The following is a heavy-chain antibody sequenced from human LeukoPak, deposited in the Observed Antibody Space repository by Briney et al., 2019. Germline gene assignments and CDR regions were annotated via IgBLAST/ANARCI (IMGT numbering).Heavy chain of an antibody. CDR2: ISGSGGFT. CDR1: GFTFTSYA. CDR3: ARARGYSYGDFDY. J-gene: IGHJ4*02. V-gene: IGHV3-23*01. D-gene: IGHD5-18*01. Sequence: GGSLRLSCAASGFTFTSYAMTWVRQAPGKGLEWVSAISGSGGFTYYADSVKGRFTISRDNAKNSLYLQMNSLRAEDTAVYYCARARGYSYGDFDYWGQGTLVTVSS.